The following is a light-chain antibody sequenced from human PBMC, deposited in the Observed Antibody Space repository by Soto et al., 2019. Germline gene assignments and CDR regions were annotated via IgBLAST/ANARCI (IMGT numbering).Light chain of an antibody. CDR2: AAS. CDR3: QQSYSTPYT. V-gene: IGKV1-39*01. Sequence: DIQMTQSPSSLSASVGDSVTITCRASQSISSYLNWYQQKPGKAPKPLIYAASSLQSGVPSRFSGSGSGTAFTLTISSLQPEDFATYYCQQSYSTPYTFGQGTRLEIK. CDR1: QSISSY. J-gene: IGKJ5*01.